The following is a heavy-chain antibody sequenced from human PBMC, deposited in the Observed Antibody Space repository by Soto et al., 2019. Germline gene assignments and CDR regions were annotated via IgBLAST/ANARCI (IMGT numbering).Heavy chain of an antibody. J-gene: IGHJ6*02. CDR2: IRSKAYGGTT. CDR1: GFTFGDYA. D-gene: IGHD4-4*01. CDR3: TRGGNFNFFYYYGTDV. V-gene: IGHV3-49*04. Sequence: PGGSLRLSCTASGFTFGDYAMSWVRQAPGKGLEWVGFIRSKAYGGTTEYAASVKGRFTISRDDSKSIAYLQMNSLKTEDTAVYYCTRGGNFNFFYYYGTDVWGQGTTVTVSS.